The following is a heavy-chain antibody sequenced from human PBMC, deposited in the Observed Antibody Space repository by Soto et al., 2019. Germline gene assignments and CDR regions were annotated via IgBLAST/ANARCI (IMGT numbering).Heavy chain of an antibody. CDR2: IYYSERN. D-gene: IGHD4-17*01. CDR1: GGSITRGGFY. CDR3: ARAHSDFGDYDWFDP. Sequence: QVQLQESGPGLVKPSQTLSLTCTVSGGSITRGGFYWSWIRQHPGKGLEWIGYIYYSERNHYNLSLKNRVTISADTSKNQFSLKLRSVTAADTAVYYCARAHSDFGDYDWFDPWGQGTLVTVSS. J-gene: IGHJ5*02. V-gene: IGHV4-31*03.